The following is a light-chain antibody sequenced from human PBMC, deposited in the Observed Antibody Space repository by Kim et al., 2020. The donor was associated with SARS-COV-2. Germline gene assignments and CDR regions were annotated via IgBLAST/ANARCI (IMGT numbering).Light chain of an antibody. CDR1: SGWLGRYNY. V-gene: IGLV2-8*01. CDR3: SSYAGSNDLF. J-gene: IGLJ2*01. CDR2: DVT. Sequence: HSVNIACTGTSGWLGRYNYTSWYQPHPDKAPKLMIYDVTKRPTGVPDRFSGSKSGNTASLTFSGLQAEDEADYYCSSYAGSNDLFFGCGTQLTFL.